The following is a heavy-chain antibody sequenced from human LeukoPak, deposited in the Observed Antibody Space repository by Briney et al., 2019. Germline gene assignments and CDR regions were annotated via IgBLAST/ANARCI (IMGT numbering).Heavy chain of an antibody. D-gene: IGHD2/OR15-2a*01. J-gene: IGHJ4*02. CDR1: GFTFGDFG. CDR3: VRQNSLDY. V-gene: IGHV3-20*04. Sequence: GGSLRLSCAVSGFTFGDFGINWVRQPPRKGLEWVAGITWNGGSTGYADSVTGRFTISRDNAKNSLYLQMNSLRAEDTALYYCVRQNSLDYWGQGTLVTVSS. CDR2: ITWNGGST.